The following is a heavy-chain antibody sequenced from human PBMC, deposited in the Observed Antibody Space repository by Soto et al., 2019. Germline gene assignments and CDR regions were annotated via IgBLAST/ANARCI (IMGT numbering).Heavy chain of an antibody. J-gene: IGHJ2*01. CDR2: INAGNGNT. CDR1: GYTFTSYA. Sequence: QVQLVQSGAEVKKPGASVKVSCKASGYTFTSYAMHWVRQAPGQRLEWMGWINAGNGNTKYSQKFQGRVTITRDTSASTAYMELSSLRSEDTAVYYCARDIFGVLIPNWYFDLWGRGTLVTVSS. D-gene: IGHD3-3*01. V-gene: IGHV1-3*01. CDR3: ARDIFGVLIPNWYFDL.